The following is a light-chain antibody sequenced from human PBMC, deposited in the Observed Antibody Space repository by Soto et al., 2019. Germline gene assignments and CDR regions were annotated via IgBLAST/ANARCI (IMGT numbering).Light chain of an antibody. J-gene: IGKJ2*01. V-gene: IGKV3-15*01. CDR2: GAS. CDR1: QSVRSN. Sequence: EIVMTQSPDTLSVSPGERATLSCRASQSVRSNLAWYQQKPGQAPRLLIYGASTRATGIPARFSGSGSGTDFTLTISSLQSEDFAVYYCQQYNTWPPMYTFGQGPKLEIK. CDR3: QQYNTWPPMYT.